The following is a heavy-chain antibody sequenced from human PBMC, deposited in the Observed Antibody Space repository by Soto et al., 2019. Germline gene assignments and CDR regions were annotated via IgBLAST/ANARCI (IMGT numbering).Heavy chain of an antibody. J-gene: IGHJ2*01. D-gene: IGHD3-10*01. Sequence: QVQLVESGGGVVQPGRSLRLSCAASGFTFSSYGMHWVRQAPGKGLEWVAVISYDGSNKYYADSVKCRFTISRDNSKNTLYLQMNSLRAEDTAVYYCAKGGSKRDYWYFDLWGRGTLVTVSS. CDR1: GFTFSSYG. V-gene: IGHV3-30*18. CDR3: AKGGSKRDYWYFDL. CDR2: ISYDGSNK.